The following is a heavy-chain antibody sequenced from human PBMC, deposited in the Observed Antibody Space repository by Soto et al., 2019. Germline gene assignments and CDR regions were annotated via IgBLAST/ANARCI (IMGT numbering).Heavy chain of an antibody. CDR3: ARSVLRYFDWFPLDY. CDR1: GGSISSYY. J-gene: IGHJ4*02. D-gene: IGHD3-9*01. CDR2: IYYSGST. V-gene: IGHV4-59*08. Sequence: SETLSLTCTVSGGSISSYYWSWIRQPPGKGLEWIGYIYYSGSTNYNPSLKSRVTISVDTSNNQFSLKLSSVTAADTAVYYCARSVLRYFDWFPLDYWGQGTLVTVSS.